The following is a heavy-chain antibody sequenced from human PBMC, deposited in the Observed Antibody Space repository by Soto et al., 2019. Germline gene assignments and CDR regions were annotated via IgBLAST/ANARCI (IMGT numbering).Heavy chain of an antibody. J-gene: IGHJ5*02. Sequence: SETLSLTCTVSGGSINSGGYSWTWIRQPPGKGLEWIGFIYHTGTTYYNPSLKSRVTISVDRSKDHFSLKLSSVTAADTVVYYCSNWLDWFDPWGQGTLVTVSS. CDR2: IYHTGTT. V-gene: IGHV4-30-2*01. CDR1: GGSINSGGYS. CDR3: SNWLDWFDP. D-gene: IGHD6-19*01.